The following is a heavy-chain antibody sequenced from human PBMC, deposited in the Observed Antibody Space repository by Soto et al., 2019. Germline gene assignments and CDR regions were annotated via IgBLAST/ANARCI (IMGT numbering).Heavy chain of an antibody. Sequence: GSVRLSCXASGFTFSSYWMSWVRQAPGKGLEWVANIKQDGSEKYYVDSVKGRFTISRDNAKNSLYLQMNSLRAEDTAVYYCARELYDFWSGYPFDPWGQGTLVTVSS. CDR1: GFTFSSYW. J-gene: IGHJ5*02. D-gene: IGHD3-3*01. CDR3: ARELYDFWSGYPFDP. CDR2: IKQDGSEK. V-gene: IGHV3-7*01.